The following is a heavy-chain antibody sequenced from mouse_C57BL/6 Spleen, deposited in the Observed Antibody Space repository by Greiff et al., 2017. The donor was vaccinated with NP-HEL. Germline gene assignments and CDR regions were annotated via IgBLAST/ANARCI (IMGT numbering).Heavy chain of an antibody. CDR3: ARGKVNYSNPGV. D-gene: IGHD2-5*01. CDR2: INPSSGYT. J-gene: IGHJ1*03. Sequence: VHVKQSGAELAKPGASVKLSCKASGYTFTSYWMHWVNQRPGQGLEWIGYINPSSGYTKYNQKFKDKATLTADKSSSTAYMQLSSLTYEDSAVYYCARGKVNYSNPGVWGTGTTVTVSS. V-gene: IGHV1-7*01. CDR1: GYTFTSYW.